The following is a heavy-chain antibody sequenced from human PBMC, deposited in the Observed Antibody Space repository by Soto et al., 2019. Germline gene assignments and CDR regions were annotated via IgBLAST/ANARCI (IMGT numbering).Heavy chain of an antibody. V-gene: IGHV3-30*18. CDR3: AKDKLSSTDAFDS. CDR1: VFTFSNFG. Sequence: GWSLRLSCASSVFTFSNFGMHWVRQAPGKGLEWVALISYDGSNKYYADSVKGRFTISRDTSKNTLYLQMSSLRAEDAAVYYCAKDKLSSTDAFDSWGQGTMVTVSS. J-gene: IGHJ3*02. CDR2: ISYDGSNK.